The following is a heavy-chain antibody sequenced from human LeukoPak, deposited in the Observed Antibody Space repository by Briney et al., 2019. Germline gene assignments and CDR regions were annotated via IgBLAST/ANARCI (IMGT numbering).Heavy chain of an antibody. J-gene: IGHJ6*02. D-gene: IGHD2-21*02. CDR3: ARDVGVTPGDGMDV. CDR1: GFTFSSYG. V-gene: IGHV3-30*03. CDR2: ISYDGSNK. Sequence: PGGSLRLSCAASGFTFSSYGMHWVRQAPGKGLEWVAVISYDGSNKYYADSVKGRFTISRDNAKNSLYLQMNSLRAEDTAVYYCARDVGVTPGDGMDVWGQGTTVTVSS.